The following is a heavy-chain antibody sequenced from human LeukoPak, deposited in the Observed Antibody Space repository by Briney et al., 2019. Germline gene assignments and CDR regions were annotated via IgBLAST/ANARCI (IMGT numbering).Heavy chain of an antibody. Sequence: SETLSLTCTVSSGSISSYQWSWIRQPPGKGLEWIGYISYSGFTNYNPSLKSRVTISLDTSKNQFSLKLTSVTAADTAVYYCAGHHPRNTVDFWGQGTLVTVSS. CDR2: ISYSGFT. CDR3: AGHHPRNTVDF. CDR1: SGSISSYQ. V-gene: IGHV4-59*08. D-gene: IGHD2/OR15-2a*01. J-gene: IGHJ4*02.